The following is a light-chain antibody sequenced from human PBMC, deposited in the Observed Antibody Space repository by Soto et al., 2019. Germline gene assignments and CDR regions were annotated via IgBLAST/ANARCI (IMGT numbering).Light chain of an antibody. V-gene: IGKV3-20*01. Sequence: EIVLTQSPGTLSLSPGERATLSCRASQSIASSYLGWYQQKPGPAPRLLIYGASSRATGIPDRFSGSGSGTDFTLSISRLELEDFAVYYCQHYGTSPFTFGPGTKVEIK. CDR1: QSIASSY. CDR3: QHYGTSPFT. J-gene: IGKJ3*01. CDR2: GAS.